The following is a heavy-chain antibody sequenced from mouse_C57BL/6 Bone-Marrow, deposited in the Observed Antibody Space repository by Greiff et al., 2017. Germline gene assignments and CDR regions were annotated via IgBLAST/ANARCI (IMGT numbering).Heavy chain of an antibody. CDR2: IYPGSGST. D-gene: IGHD1-1*01. J-gene: IGHJ1*03. CDR3: ARKRYPYWYFDV. CDR1: GYTFTSYW. Sequence: QVQLQQPGAELVKPGASVKMSCKASGYTFTSYWITWVKQRPGQGLEWIGDIYPGSGSTNYNEKFKSKATLTVDTSSSTAYMQLSSLTSEDSAVYYCARKRYPYWYFDVWDTGTTVTVSS. V-gene: IGHV1-55*01.